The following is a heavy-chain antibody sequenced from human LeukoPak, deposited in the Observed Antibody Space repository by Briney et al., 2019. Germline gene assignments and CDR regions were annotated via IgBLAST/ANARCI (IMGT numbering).Heavy chain of an antibody. V-gene: IGHV1-2*02. Sequence: ASVKVSFKASGGTFSSYAISWVRQAPGQGLEWMGWLNPKSGGTNYAQNFQGRVTMTRDTIINTAYMELSRLRSDDTAVYYCARNDWNGPWFDPWGQGTLVTVSS. J-gene: IGHJ5*02. D-gene: IGHD1-1*01. CDR1: GGTFSSYA. CDR2: LNPKSGGT. CDR3: ARNDWNGPWFDP.